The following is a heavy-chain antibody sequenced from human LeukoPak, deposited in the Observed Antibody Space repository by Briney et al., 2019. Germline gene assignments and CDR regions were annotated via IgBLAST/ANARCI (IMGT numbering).Heavy chain of an antibody. CDR2: VDHTGST. V-gene: IGHV4-59*01. J-gene: IGHJ6*03. CDR3: ARGGGMGYYYYYMDV. CDR1: DDSITMYY. Sequence: SETLSLTCSVSDDSITMYYWTWIRQPPGKGLEWIGYVDHTGSTNFNPSLNGRVSISRDTTNNLFSLRLRSVTAADTAVYYCARGGGMGYYYYYMDVWGKGTTVTISS. D-gene: IGHD3-16*01.